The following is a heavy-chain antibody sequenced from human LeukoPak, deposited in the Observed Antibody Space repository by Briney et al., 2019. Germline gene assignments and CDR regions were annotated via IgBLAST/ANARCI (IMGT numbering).Heavy chain of an antibody. J-gene: IGHJ3*02. Sequence: PSETLSLTCAVSGGSISSSNWWSWVRQPPGKGLEWIGEIYHSGSTNYNPSLKSRVTISVDKSKNQFSLKLSSVTAADTAVYYCARAYPFLGYCSGGSCPNDAFDIWGQGTMVTVSS. CDR3: ARAYPFLGYCSGGSCPNDAFDI. V-gene: IGHV4-4*02. CDR1: GGSISSSNW. D-gene: IGHD2-15*01. CDR2: IYHSGST.